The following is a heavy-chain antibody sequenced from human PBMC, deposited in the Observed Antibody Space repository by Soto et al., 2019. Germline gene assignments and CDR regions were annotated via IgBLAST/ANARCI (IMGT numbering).Heavy chain of an antibody. D-gene: IGHD3-9*01. Sequence: EVQLLESGGGLVQPGGSLRLSCAASGFTFTTYAMSWFRQPPGKGLEWVSGLSGGGGSTYYADSVKGRFTISRDNSKNTLYLQMNSLRVEDTAVYYCAKATRYDVLLTGHHGGYYYYMDVWGKGTTVTVSS. CDR1: GFTFTTYA. CDR3: AKATRYDVLLTGHHGGYYYYMDV. J-gene: IGHJ6*03. CDR2: LSGGGGST. V-gene: IGHV3-23*01.